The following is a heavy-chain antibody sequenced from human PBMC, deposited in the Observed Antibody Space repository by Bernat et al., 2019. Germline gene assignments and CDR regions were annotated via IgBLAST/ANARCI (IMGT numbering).Heavy chain of an antibody. CDR3: ARGGYCSGGSCYSGVAFDY. CDR2: IDPSDSYT. J-gene: IGHJ4*02. Sequence: EVQLVQSGAEVKKPGESLRISCKGSGYSFTSYWISWVRQMPGKDLEWMGRIDPSDSYTNYSPSFQGHVTISADKSISTAYLQWSSLKASDTAMYYCARGGYCSGGSCYSGVAFDYWGQGTLVTVSS. V-gene: IGHV5-10-1*03. D-gene: IGHD2-15*01. CDR1: GYSFTSYW.